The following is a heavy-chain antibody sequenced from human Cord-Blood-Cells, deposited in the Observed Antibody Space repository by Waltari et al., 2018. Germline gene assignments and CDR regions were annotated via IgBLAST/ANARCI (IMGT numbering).Heavy chain of an antibody. CDR2: INHSGST. Sequence: QVQLQQWGAGLLKPSETLSLTCAVYGGSFSGYYWSWIRQPPGKGLEWIGEINHSGSTNYNPSRKSRVTISVDTSKNQFSLKLSSVTAADTAVYYCARVRGVVIAIDYWGQGTLVTVSS. V-gene: IGHV4-34*01. J-gene: IGHJ4*02. CDR1: GGSFSGYY. D-gene: IGHD2-21*01. CDR3: ARVRGVVIAIDY.